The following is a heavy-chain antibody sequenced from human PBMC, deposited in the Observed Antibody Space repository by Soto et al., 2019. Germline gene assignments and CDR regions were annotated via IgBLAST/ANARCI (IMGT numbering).Heavy chain of an antibody. CDR2: IVVGSGST. D-gene: IGHD6-13*01. V-gene: IGHV1-58*01. CDR3: AAVRAGVGRAAV. CDR1: GFTFAGSA. Sequence: QMQLVQSGPEVKKPGTSVKVSCKASGFTFAGSAVQWVRQASGQRLEWIGWIVVGSGSTNYAQHFQERVTLTRDMSKSSGYMELHSRASENTAVVLCAAVRAGVGRAAVWGQGTPGT. J-gene: IGHJ4*01.